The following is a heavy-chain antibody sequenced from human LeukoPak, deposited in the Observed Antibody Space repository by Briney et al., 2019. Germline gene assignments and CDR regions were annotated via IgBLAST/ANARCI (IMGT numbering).Heavy chain of an antibody. V-gene: IGHV3-64D*08. J-gene: IGHJ5*02. Sequence: AGSLRLSCSASGFTFSTNSMHWVRQAPGKGLEFVSAITSNGGSTYYADSVKGRFTISRDNSKNTLYLQMSSLRAEDTAVYYCVTVGMTSIWSYLRFDPRGQGTLVSVSS. CDR2: ITSNGGST. CDR3: VTVGMTSIWSYLRFDP. CDR1: GFTFSTNS. D-gene: IGHD1-26*01.